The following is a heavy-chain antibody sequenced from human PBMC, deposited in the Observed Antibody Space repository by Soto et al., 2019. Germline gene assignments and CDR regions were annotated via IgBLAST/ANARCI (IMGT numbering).Heavy chain of an antibody. D-gene: IGHD1-7*01. V-gene: IGHV4-31*03. CDR3: ARVKGGTTRRAFDS. Sequence: PSETLSLTCTVSGDSISSGGYYWSWIRQPPGKGLEWIGYIYDNGGAYYSPSLKGRVVISVDRSENQFSLRLSSVTAADTAVYYCARVKGGTTRRAFDSWGQGTLVTVSS. CDR1: GDSISSGGYY. CDR2: IYDNGGA. J-gene: IGHJ4*02.